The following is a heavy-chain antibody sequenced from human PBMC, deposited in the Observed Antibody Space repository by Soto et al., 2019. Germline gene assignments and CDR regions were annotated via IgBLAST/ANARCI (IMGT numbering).Heavy chain of an antibody. CDR3: AKDLGDSIADDGADY. V-gene: IGHV3-30*18. CDR1: GFTFSTYD. Sequence: QVRLVESGGGVVQPGRSLRLSCAASGFTFSTYDMHRVRQAPGKGLEWVAVISSDGSNEYYADSVKGRFTISRDNSKNTLYVQMNSLRAEDTAVYYCAKDLGDSIADDGADYWGQGTLVTVSS. J-gene: IGHJ4*02. D-gene: IGHD4-17*01. CDR2: ISSDGSNE.